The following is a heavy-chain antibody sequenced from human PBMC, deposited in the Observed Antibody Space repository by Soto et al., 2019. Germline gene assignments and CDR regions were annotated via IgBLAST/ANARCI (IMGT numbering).Heavy chain of an antibody. CDR3: AKDLRELWFGELFDY. D-gene: IGHD3-10*01. J-gene: IGHJ4*02. Sequence: PGGSLRLSCAASGFTFSSYGMHWVRQAPGKGLEWVAVISYDGSNKYYADSVKGRSTISRDNSKNTLYLQMNSLRAEDTAVYYCAKDLRELWFGELFDYWGQGTLVTVS. V-gene: IGHV3-30*18. CDR2: ISYDGSNK. CDR1: GFTFSSYG.